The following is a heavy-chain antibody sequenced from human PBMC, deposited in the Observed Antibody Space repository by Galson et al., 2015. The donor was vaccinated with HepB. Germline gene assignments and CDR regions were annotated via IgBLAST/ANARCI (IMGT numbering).Heavy chain of an antibody. V-gene: IGHV7-4-1*02. D-gene: IGHD1-20*01. CDR3: ARVTSTHNFGRSRYSFYYYGMDV. Sequence: SCAASGFIFSNHYMDWVRQAPGQGLEWMGWINTNTGEPTYAQAFTGRFVFSLDTSVTTAHLQISSLKPEDTAVYYCARVTSTHNFGRSRYSFYYYGMDVWGQGTTVTVPS. J-gene: IGHJ6*02. CDR1: GFIFSNHY. CDR2: INTNTGEP.